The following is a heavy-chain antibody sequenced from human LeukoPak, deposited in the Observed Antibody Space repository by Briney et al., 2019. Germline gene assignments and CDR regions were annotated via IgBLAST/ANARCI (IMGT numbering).Heavy chain of an antibody. CDR2: SGSAGDT. V-gene: IGHV3-13*04. D-gene: IGHD6-6*01. CDR3: AREVAYSSFFEAFDI. CDR1: GFTFSSYD. J-gene: IGHJ3*02. Sequence: QPGGSLRLSCAASGFTFSSYDMHWVRQATGKGLEWVSASGSAGDTYYPGSVKGRFTISREIAKNSLYLQMNSLRAEDTAVYYCAREVAYSSFFEAFDIWGQGTMVTVSS.